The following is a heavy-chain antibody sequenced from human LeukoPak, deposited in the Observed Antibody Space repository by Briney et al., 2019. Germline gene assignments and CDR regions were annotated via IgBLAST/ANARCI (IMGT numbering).Heavy chain of an antibody. D-gene: IGHD6-13*01. V-gene: IGHV1-69*04. CDR1: GGTFSSYA. CDR3: ARDNGYSSSWHYYYYGMDV. J-gene: IGHJ6*02. Sequence: SVKVSCKASGGTFSSYAISWVRQAPGQGLEWMGRIIPILGIANYAQKFQGRVTITADKSTSTAYMELSSLRSEDTAVYYCARDNGYSSSWHYYYYGMDVWGQGTTVTVS. CDR2: IIPILGIA.